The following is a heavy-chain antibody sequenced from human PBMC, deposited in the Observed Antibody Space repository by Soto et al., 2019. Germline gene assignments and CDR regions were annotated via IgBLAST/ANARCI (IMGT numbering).Heavy chain of an antibody. V-gene: IGHV3-30*14. D-gene: IGHD3-3*01. Sequence: QVQLVESGGGVVQPGRSLRLSCAASGFTFSSYAMHWVRQAPGKGLEWVAVISYDGSNKNHADTVKGRFTISRDNSKNTLYLQMNSLRAEDTAVYYCARGYDFWSGYYYPYGMDVLGQGTTVTVSS. CDR2: ISYDGSNK. J-gene: IGHJ6*02. CDR3: ARGYDFWSGYYYPYGMDV. CDR1: GFTFSSYA.